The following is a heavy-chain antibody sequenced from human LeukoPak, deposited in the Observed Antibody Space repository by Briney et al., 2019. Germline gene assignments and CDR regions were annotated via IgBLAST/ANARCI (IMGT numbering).Heavy chain of an antibody. CDR1: GFTFDDYG. Sequence: GGSLRLSRAASGFTFDDYGMSWVRQAPGKGREWVSGINWNGGSTGYADSVKGRFTISRDNAKNSLYLQMNSLRAEDTALYYCAKSGSYASFFDYWGQGTLVTVSS. CDR3: AKSGSYASFFDY. CDR2: INWNGGST. J-gene: IGHJ4*02. V-gene: IGHV3-20*04. D-gene: IGHD1-26*01.